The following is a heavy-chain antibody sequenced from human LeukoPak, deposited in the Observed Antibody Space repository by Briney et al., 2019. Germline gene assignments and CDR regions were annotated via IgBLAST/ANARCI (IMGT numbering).Heavy chain of an antibody. D-gene: IGHD6-19*01. V-gene: IGHV3-7*01. J-gene: IGHJ5*02. CDR1: GFTFSSYW. CDR2: IKQDGSEK. Sequence: GGSLRLSCAASGFTFSSYWMSWVRQAPGKGLEWVANIKQDGSEKYYVDSVKGRFTISRDNAKNSLYLQMNSLRAEDTAVYYCARDYSSGWYESVNWFDPWGQGTLVTVSS. CDR3: ARDYSSGWYESVNWFDP.